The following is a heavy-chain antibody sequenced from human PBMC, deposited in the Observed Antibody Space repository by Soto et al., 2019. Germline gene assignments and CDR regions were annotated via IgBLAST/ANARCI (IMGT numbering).Heavy chain of an antibody. CDR2: IYYSGST. V-gene: IGHV4-39*01. CDR1: GGSISSSSYY. CDR3: ARQLPTTVWFGELFWWFDP. J-gene: IGHJ5*02. D-gene: IGHD3-10*01. Sequence: NPSETLSLTCTVSGGSISSSSYYWGWIRQPPGKGLEWIGSIYYSGSTYYNPSLKSRVTISVDTSKNQFSLKLSSVTAADTAVYYCARQLPTTVWFGELFWWFDPWGQGTLVTVSS.